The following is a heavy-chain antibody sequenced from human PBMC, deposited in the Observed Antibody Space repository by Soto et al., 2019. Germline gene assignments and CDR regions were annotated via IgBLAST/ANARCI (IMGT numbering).Heavy chain of an antibody. J-gene: IGHJ5*02. V-gene: IGHV3-23*01. Sequence: PGGSLRLSRAASGFTFGTTDMSWVRQAPGEGLEWVSTIDGSGGITYYADSVKGRFTISRDNSRNTVYLQMNSLRGDDTALYYCVKNSGWFNTWGQGALVTVSS. CDR2: IDGSGGIT. CDR1: GFTFGTTD. D-gene: IGHD3-10*01. CDR3: VKNSGWFNT.